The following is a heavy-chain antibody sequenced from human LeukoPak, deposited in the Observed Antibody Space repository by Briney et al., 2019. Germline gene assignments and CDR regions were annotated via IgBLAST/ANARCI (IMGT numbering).Heavy chain of an antibody. CDR3: ARDEMATIPESVYGMDV. CDR2: INPNSGGT. J-gene: IGHJ6*02. Sequence: GASVTLSCTASGYTFTVYYMHWVRQAPGQGLEWMGRINPNSGGTNYAQKFQGRVTMPRDTSISTAYMELSRLRSDDTAVYYCARDEMATIPESVYGMDVWGQGTTVTVSS. CDR1: GYTFTVYY. V-gene: IGHV1-2*06. D-gene: IGHD5-24*01.